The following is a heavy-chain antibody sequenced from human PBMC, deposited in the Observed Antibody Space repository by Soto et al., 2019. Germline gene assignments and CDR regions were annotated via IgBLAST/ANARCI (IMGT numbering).Heavy chain of an antibody. Sequence: GESLKISCQCSGYTFSNFWIAWVCQLPGKGLEWMGIIYPGDSDTRYSPSFQGQVTISADKSISTAYLQWSSLKASDTAMYYCARRHSGYMEGYYYYGMDVWGQGTTVTVS. CDR2: IYPGDSDT. CDR3: ARRHSGYMEGYYYYGMDV. D-gene: IGHD5-12*01. J-gene: IGHJ6*02. CDR1: GYTFSNFW. V-gene: IGHV5-51*01.